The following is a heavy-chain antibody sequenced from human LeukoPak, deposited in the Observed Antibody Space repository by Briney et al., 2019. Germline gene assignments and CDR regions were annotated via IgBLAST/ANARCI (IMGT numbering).Heavy chain of an antibody. CDR1: GFTFSSYG. D-gene: IGHD6-13*01. J-gene: IGHJ4*02. CDR2: ISYDGSNK. V-gene: IGHV3-30*18. Sequence: PGGSLRLSCAASGFTFSSYGMHWVRQAPGKGLEWVAVISYDGSNKYYADSVKGRFTISRDNSKNTLYLQMNSLRAEDTAVYYCAKDWSWQQLVTCPDYWGQGTLVTVSS. CDR3: AKDWSWQQLVTCPDY.